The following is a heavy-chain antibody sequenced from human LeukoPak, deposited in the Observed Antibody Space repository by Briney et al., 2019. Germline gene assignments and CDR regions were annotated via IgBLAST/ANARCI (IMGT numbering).Heavy chain of an antibody. CDR3: ARPTAYGGGKMYYFDY. V-gene: IGHV4-39*01. Sequence: SETLSLTCTVSGGSISSSSYYWGWIRQPPGKGLEWIGSIYYSGSTYYNPSLKSRVTISVGTSKNQFSLKLSSVTAADTAVYYCARPTAYGGGKMYYFDYWGQGTLVTVSS. J-gene: IGHJ4*02. D-gene: IGHD3-16*01. CDR2: IYYSGST. CDR1: GGSISSSSYY.